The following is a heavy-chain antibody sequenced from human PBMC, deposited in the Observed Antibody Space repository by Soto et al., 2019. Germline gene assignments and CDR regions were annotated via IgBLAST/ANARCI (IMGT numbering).Heavy chain of an antibody. Sequence: GGSLRLSCAASGFTFSTYWMHWVRQAPGEGLVWVSAIKNDGARTSYADSVKGRFTISRDNAKNTLYLQLNNLRAEDTAVYYCARDLRSHFDYWGHGTLVTVS. CDR2: IKNDGART. CDR3: ARDLRSHFDY. J-gene: IGHJ4*01. CDR1: GFTFSTYW. V-gene: IGHV3-74*01.